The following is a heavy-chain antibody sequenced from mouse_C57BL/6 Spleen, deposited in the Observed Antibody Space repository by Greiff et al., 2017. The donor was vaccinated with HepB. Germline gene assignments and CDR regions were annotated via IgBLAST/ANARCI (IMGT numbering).Heavy chain of an antibody. Sequence: KPGQGLEWIGWIFPGSGSTYYNEKFKGKATLTVDKSSSTAYMLLSSLTSEDSAVYFCVGMYGYDEGFAYWGQGTLVTVSA. D-gene: IGHD2-2*01. V-gene: IGHV1-75*01. CDR3: VGMYGYDEGFAY. J-gene: IGHJ3*01. CDR2: IFPGSGST.